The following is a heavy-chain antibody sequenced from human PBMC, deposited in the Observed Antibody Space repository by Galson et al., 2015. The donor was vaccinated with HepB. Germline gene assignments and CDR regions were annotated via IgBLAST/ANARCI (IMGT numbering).Heavy chain of an antibody. CDR1: GYTLTELS. CDR3: ATAERGYYYYYMDV. J-gene: IGHJ6*03. Sequence: SVKVSCKVSGYTLTELSMHWVRQAPGKGLEWMGGFDPEDGETIYAQKFQGRVTMTEDTSTDTAYMELSSLRSEDTAVYYCATAERGYYYYYMDVWGKGTTVTVSS. CDR2: FDPEDGET. V-gene: IGHV1-24*01.